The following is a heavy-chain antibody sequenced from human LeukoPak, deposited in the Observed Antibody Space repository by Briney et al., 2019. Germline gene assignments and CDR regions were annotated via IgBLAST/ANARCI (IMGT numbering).Heavy chain of an antibody. Sequence: SETLSLTCTVSGGSISSGGYYWSWIRQHPGTGLEWIGYIYYSGSTYYNPSLRSRVTISVDTSKNQFSLKLSSVTAADTAVYYCARAEYYGYFQHWGQGTLVTVSS. V-gene: IGHV4-31*03. CDR3: ARAEYYGYFQH. CDR2: IYYSGST. D-gene: IGHD4-17*01. CDR1: GGSISSGGYY. J-gene: IGHJ1*01.